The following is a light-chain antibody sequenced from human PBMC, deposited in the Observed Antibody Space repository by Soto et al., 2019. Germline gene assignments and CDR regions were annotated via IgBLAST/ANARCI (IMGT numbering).Light chain of an antibody. CDR2: DVN. Sequence: QSVLTQPRSVSGSPGQSVTISCTGTSSDVGGYNFVSWYQHLPGKAPKLVIYDVNKRPSGVPDRFSGSKSGNTASLTFSGLQAEDEADYYCCSYGGSTTLVVVGGTKLTVL. CDR3: CSYGGSTTLV. CDR1: SSDVGGYNF. V-gene: IGLV2-11*01. J-gene: IGLJ2*01.